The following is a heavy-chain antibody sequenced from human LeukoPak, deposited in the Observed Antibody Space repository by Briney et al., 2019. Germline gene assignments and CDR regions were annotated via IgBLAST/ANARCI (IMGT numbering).Heavy chain of an antibody. V-gene: IGHV1-46*01. J-gene: IGHJ6*02. D-gene: IGHD4-11*01. Sequence: GASVKVSCKASGYTFTSYYMHWVRQAPGQGLEWMGIINPSGGSTSYAQKFQGRVTMTRDTSTSTVYMELSSLRPEDTAVYYCARNGDYTGFDYYYYGMDVWGQGTTVTVSS. CDR1: GYTFTSYY. CDR3: ARNGDYTGFDYYYYGMDV. CDR2: INPSGGST.